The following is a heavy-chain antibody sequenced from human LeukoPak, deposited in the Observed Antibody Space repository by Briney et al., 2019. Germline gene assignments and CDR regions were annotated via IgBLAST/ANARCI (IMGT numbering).Heavy chain of an antibody. CDR2: INPNSGGT. J-gene: IGHJ4*02. CDR3: ARSENYYDSSGYLKY. V-gene: IGHV1-2*02. Sequence: ASVKVSCKASGYTFTGYYMHWVRQAPGQGLEWMGWINPNSGGTNYAQKLQGRVTMTTDTSTSTAYMELRSLRSDDTAVYYCARSENYYDSSGYLKYWGQGTLVTVSS. D-gene: IGHD3-22*01. CDR1: GYTFTGYY.